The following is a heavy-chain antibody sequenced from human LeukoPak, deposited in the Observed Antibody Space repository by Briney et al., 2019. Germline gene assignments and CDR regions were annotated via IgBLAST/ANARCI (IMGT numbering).Heavy chain of an antibody. Sequence: GGSLRLSCAASGFTFSSYAMSWVRQAPGKGLEWVSAITGSGGSTYYADPVKGRFAISRDNSKNTLYLQMDSLRPEDTAVYYCAKDRGHSGRYPDAFDIWGQGTKVTVSS. CDR2: ITGSGGST. J-gene: IGHJ3*02. V-gene: IGHV3-23*01. D-gene: IGHD1-26*01. CDR3: AKDRGHSGRYPDAFDI. CDR1: GFTFSSYA.